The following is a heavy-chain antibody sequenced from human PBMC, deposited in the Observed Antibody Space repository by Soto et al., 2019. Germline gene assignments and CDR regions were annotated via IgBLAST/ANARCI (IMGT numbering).Heavy chain of an antibody. D-gene: IGHD3-9*01. J-gene: IGHJ6*02. CDR2: ISSSSSYI. V-gene: IGHV3-21*01. Sequence: PGGSLRLSCAASGFTFSSYSMNWARQAPGKGLEWVSSISSSSSYIYYADSVKGRSTISRDNAKNSLYLQMNSLRAEDTAVYYCARDYEIFVGGMDVWGQGTTVTVSS. CDR3: ARDYEIFVGGMDV. CDR1: GFTFSSYS.